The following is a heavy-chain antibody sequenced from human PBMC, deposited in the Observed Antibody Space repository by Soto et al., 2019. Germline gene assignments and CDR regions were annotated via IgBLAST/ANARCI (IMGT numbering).Heavy chain of an antibody. V-gene: IGHV4-34*01. CDR1: GGSFSNYH. CDR3: ARGQWLDNS. J-gene: IGHJ4*02. D-gene: IGHD6-19*01. CDR2: IYPRGRT. Sequence: QVQLQQWGAGLLKPSETLSLTCAVYGGSFSNYHWSWIRQPPGKGLEWIGEIYPRGRTNYIPSLKSRVTISVDTSKNQVSLKLNSVTAADTAIYYCARGQWLDNSWGQGTLVTVSS.